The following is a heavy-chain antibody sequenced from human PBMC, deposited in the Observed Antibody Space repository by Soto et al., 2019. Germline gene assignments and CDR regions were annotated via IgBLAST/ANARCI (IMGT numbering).Heavy chain of an antibody. CDR3: ARLSGSYNDRYFDN. CDR1: GGSISTYY. CDR2: IYHSGST. J-gene: IGHJ4*02. D-gene: IGHD1-26*01. V-gene: IGHV4-59*12. Sequence: SETLSLTCTVSGGSISTYYWSWVRQSPGKGLEWIGYIYHSGSTNYNPSLESRVTMSVDTSKNQFSLKVKSVTAADTAVYFCARLSGSYNDRYFDNWGQGTLVTVSS.